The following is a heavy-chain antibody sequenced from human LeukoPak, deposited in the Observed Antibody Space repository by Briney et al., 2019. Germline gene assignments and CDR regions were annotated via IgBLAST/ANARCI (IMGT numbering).Heavy chain of an antibody. J-gene: IGHJ4*02. D-gene: IGHD3-10*01. CDR1: GFTFSSYG. CDR3: ANFEDYGSGSYYNFY. CDR2: ISYDGINK. V-gene: IGHV3-30*18. Sequence: GGSLRLSCAASGFTFSSYGMHWVRQAPGKGLEWVAVISYDGINKYYAGSVKGRFTISRDNSKNTLYLQMNSLRAEDTAVYYCANFEDYGSGSYYNFYWGQGTLVTVSS.